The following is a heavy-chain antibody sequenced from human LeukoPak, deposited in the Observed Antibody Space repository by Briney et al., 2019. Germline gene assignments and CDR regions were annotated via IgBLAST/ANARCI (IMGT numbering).Heavy chain of an antibody. J-gene: IGHJ4*02. CDR3: TRGPYSSTCNTVDY. CDR1: GFTVSRNY. D-gene: IGHD6-13*01. V-gene: IGHV3-66*01. CDR2: IYSGGST. Sequence: KAGGSLRLSCAVSGFTVSRNYMSWVRQAPGKGLEWVSVIYSGGSTYYADSVKGRFIISRDNSKNTLYLQMNSLRAEDTAVYYCTRGPYSSTCNTVDYWGQGTLVTVSS.